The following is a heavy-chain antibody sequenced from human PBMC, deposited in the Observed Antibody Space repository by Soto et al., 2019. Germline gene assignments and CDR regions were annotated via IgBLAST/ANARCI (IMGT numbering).Heavy chain of an antibody. Sequence: SVKVACKASGGPFISYAIIWVRQAPGQGLEWMGGIIPIFGTANYAQKFQGRVTITADESTSTAYMELSSLRSEDTAVYYCARRSSGASCYPGGMDVWGQGTTVTVSS. CDR1: GGPFISYA. CDR3: ARRSSGASCYPGGMDV. J-gene: IGHJ6*02. V-gene: IGHV1-69*13. D-gene: IGHD2-15*01. CDR2: IIPIFGTA.